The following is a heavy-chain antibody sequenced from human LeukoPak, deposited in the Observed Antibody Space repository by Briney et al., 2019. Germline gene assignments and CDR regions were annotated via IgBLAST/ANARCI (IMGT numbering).Heavy chain of an antibody. J-gene: IGHJ4*02. CDR1: GGSFSGYY. CDR3: ARLGLSGLHFDY. CDR2: INHSGST. Sequence: PSETLSLTCAVYGGSFSGYYWSWIRQPPGKGLEWIGEINHSGSTNYNPSLKSRVTISVDTSKNQFPLKLSSVTAADTAVYYCARLGLSGLHFDYWGQGTLVTVSS. V-gene: IGHV4-34*01. D-gene: IGHD1-26*01.